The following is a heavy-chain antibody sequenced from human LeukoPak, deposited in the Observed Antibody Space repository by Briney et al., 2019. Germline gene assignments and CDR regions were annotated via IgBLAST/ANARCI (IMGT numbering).Heavy chain of an antibody. CDR1: GFTFSSYS. J-gene: IGHJ6*03. D-gene: IGHD2-2*01. Sequence: GGSLRLSCAASGFTFSSYSMNWVRQAPGKGLEWVSSISNSSSYIYYADSVKGRFTISRDNAKNSLYLQMNSLRAEDTAVYYCARAGYCSSTSCYDYYYYYMDVWGKGTTVTVSS. V-gene: IGHV3-21*01. CDR3: ARAGYCSSTSCYDYYYYYMDV. CDR2: ISNSSSYI.